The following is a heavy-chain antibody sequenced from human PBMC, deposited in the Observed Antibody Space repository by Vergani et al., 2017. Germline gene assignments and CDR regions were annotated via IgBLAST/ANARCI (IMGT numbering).Heavy chain of an antibody. CDR3: ARDRDGSGWYYY. J-gene: IGHJ4*02. D-gene: IGHD6-19*01. Sequence: QVQLQESGPGLVKPSETLSLTCTVSGGSISSHYWSWIRQPPGKGREWIGYIYYSGSTNYNPSLKSRVTISVDTSKNQFSLKLSSVTAADTAVYYCARDRDGSGWYYYWGQGTLVTVSS. CDR1: GGSISSHY. V-gene: IGHV4-59*11. CDR2: IYYSGST.